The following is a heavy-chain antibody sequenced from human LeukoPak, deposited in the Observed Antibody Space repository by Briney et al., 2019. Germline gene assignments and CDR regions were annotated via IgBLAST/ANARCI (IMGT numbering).Heavy chain of an antibody. CDR2: ISSSSSTR. Sequence: PGGSLRLSCAASGFTFSDYYMSWIRQAPGKGLEWVSYISSSSSTRYYADSVKGRFTISRDNAKNSLYLQMNSLRAEDTAVYYCARDHYDFWSGCFDYWGQGTLVTVSS. D-gene: IGHD3-3*01. J-gene: IGHJ4*02. CDR3: ARDHYDFWSGCFDY. CDR1: GFTFSDYY. V-gene: IGHV3-11*04.